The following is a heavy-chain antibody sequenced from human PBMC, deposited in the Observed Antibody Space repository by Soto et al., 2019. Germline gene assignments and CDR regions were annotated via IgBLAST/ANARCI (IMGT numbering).Heavy chain of an antibody. D-gene: IGHD4-17*01. V-gene: IGHV4-34*01. CDR2: INHSGST. CDR1: GGSFSGYY. CDR3: ARAHYGDYILNY. J-gene: IGHJ4*02. Sequence: SETLSLTCAVYGGSFSGYYWSWIRQPPGKGLEWIGEINHSGSTNYNPSLKSRVTISVDTSKNQFSLKLSSVTAADTAVYSCARAHYGDYILNYWGQGTLVTVSS.